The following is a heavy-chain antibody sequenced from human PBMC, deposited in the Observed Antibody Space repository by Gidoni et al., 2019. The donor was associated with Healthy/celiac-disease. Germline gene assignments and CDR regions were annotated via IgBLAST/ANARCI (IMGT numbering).Heavy chain of an antibody. V-gene: IGHV3-74*01. CDR3: ARVGTVTPNFDY. CDR1: GFTFSSYW. Sequence: EVQLVESGGGLVQPGGSLRLSCAASGFTFSSYWMHWVRQAPGKGLVWVPRINSEGMSTSYADAVKGRFTISRDNAKNTLYLQMNSLRAEDTAVYYCARVGTVTPNFDYWGQGTLVTVSS. D-gene: IGHD4-17*01. CDR2: INSEGMST. J-gene: IGHJ4*02.